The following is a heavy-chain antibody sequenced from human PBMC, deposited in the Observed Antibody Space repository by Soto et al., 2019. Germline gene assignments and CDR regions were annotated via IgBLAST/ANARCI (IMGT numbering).Heavy chain of an antibody. CDR1: GFTVSSNY. Sequence: EVQLVESGGGLVQPGGSLRLSCAASGFTVSSNYMSWVRQAPGKGLEWVSIIYSGGGTNHADSVKDRFTISRDNSKNTLYLQINSLRAEDTAVYYCAREGREGGRYFDFWGQGTLVTVSS. V-gene: IGHV3-66*01. CDR2: IYSGGGT. D-gene: IGHD3-16*01. CDR3: AREGREGGRYFDF. J-gene: IGHJ4*02.